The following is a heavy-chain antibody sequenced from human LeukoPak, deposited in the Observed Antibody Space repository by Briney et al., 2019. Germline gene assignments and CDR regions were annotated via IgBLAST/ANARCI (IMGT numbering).Heavy chain of an antibody. V-gene: IGHV1-69*13. CDR2: IIPIFGTA. Sequence: SVKVSCKASGYTFTSYAISWVRQAPGQGLEWMGGIIPIFGTANYAQKFQGRVTITADESTSTAYMELSSLRSEDTAVYYCARDREAAFGFYESRWFDPWGQGTLVTVSS. J-gene: IGHJ5*02. CDR3: ARDREAAFGFYESRWFDP. D-gene: IGHD3-16*01. CDR1: GYTFTSYA.